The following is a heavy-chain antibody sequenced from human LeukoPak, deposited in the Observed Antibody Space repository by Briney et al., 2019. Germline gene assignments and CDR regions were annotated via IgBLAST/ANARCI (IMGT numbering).Heavy chain of an antibody. V-gene: IGHV4-39*01. Sequence: SETLSLTCAVSGASISGSGYYLGWIRQPPGKGLEWIGNIYYTGNTYYNASLQSRVTISIDTSKNQFSLRLNSVTAADTAMYYCVRSGGYGLIDYWGQGTLVTVSS. CDR1: GASISGSGYY. CDR2: IYYTGNT. D-gene: IGHD1-26*01. CDR3: VRSGGYGLIDY. J-gene: IGHJ4*02.